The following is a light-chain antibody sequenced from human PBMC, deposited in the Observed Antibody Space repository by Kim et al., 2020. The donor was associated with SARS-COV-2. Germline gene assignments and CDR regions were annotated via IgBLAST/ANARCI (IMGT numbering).Light chain of an antibody. CDR3: SSYTSSSTSWV. CDR2: DVS. CDR1: SSDVGGYNY. V-gene: IGLV2-14*01. Sequence: QSALTQPASVSGSPGQSITISCTGTSSDVGGYNYVSWYQQHPGKAPKLMIYDVSKRPSGVSIRFSGSKSGNTASLTISGLQAEDEADYYCSSYTSSSTSWVFGGGTQLTVL. J-gene: IGLJ3*02.